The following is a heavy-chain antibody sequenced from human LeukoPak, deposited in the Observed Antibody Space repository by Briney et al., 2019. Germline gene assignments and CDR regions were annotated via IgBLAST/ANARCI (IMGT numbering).Heavy chain of an antibody. D-gene: IGHD5-18*01. CDR2: ISGSGGST. J-gene: IGHJ4*02. CDR1: GFTFSSYA. Sequence: GGSLRLSCAASGFTFSSYAMSWVRQAPGKGLEWVSAISGSGGSTYYADSVKGRFTISRDNSKNTLYLQMNSLRAEDTAVYYCARHSYGYRLADYWGQGTLVAVSS. CDR3: ARHSYGYRLADY. V-gene: IGHV3-23*01.